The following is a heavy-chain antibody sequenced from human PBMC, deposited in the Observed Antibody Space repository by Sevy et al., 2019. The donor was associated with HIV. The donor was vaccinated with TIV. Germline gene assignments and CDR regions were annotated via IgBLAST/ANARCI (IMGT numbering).Heavy chain of an antibody. V-gene: IGHV3-23*01. CDR2: IYGSGGVT. J-gene: IGHJ3*02. D-gene: IGHD3-22*01. CDR1: GFTFTSYV. CDR3: AGGRYDSSGSFDALDI. Sequence: GGSLRLSCKPSGFTFTSYVMNWVRQAPGKGLEWISSIYGSGGVTYYADSVKGRFTISRDKSKNTLYLQMNSLRTEDTALYYCAGGRYDSSGSFDALDIWGQGTMVTVSS.